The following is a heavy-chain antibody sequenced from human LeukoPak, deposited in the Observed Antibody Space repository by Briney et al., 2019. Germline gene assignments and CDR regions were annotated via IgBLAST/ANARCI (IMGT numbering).Heavy chain of an antibody. CDR1: GFTFSSYA. D-gene: IGHD3-10*01. Sequence: GGSLRLSCAASGFTFSSYAMHWVRQAPGKGLEWVAVISYDGSNKYYADSVKGRFTISRDNSKNTLYLQMNSLRAEDTAVYYCARERSGAILFRGSGSYTGDYYFDYWGQGTLVTVSS. CDR3: ARERSGAILFRGSGSYTGDYYFDY. J-gene: IGHJ4*02. CDR2: ISYDGSNK. V-gene: IGHV3-30-3*01.